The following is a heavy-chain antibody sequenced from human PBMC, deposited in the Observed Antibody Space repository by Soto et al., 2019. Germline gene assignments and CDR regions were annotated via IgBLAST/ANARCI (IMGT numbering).Heavy chain of an antibody. V-gene: IGHV4-4*02. CDR1: GVSIITSSW. CDR2: IYHSESA. J-gene: IGHJ4*02. Sequence: VLLQESGPGLVKPSETLSLTCAVSGVSIITSSWWSWVRQPPGKGLEWVGEIYHSESAKYSPSPKSRVTISVDKSKNQFALKLTAVVAADTAVYFCSRLNGWYTEWGQGTLVTVSS. D-gene: IGHD3-3*01. CDR3: SRLNGWYTE.